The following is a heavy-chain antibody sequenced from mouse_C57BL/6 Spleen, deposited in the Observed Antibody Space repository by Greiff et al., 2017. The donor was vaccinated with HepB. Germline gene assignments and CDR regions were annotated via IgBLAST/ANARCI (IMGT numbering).Heavy chain of an antibody. V-gene: IGHV1-82*01. CDR2: IYPGDGDT. Sequence: QVQLQQSGPELVKPGASVKISCKASGYAFSSSWMNWVKQRPGKGLEWIGRIYPGDGDTNYNGKFKGKATLTADKSSSTAYMQLSSLTSEDSAVYFCARPYYGSSLYYFDYWGQGTTLTVSS. D-gene: IGHD1-1*01. CDR3: ARPYYGSSLYYFDY. J-gene: IGHJ2*01. CDR1: GYAFSSSW.